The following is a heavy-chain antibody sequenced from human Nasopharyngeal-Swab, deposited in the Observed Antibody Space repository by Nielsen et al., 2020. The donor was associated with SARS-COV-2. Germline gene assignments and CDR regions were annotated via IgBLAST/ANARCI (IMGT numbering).Heavy chain of an antibody. J-gene: IGHJ6*02. D-gene: IGHD3-10*01. CDR2: IYYSGST. Sequence: ESLKISCAASGFTFSDYYMSWIRQPPGKGLEWIGYIYYSGSTNYNPSLKSRVTISVDTSKNQFSLKLSSVTAADTAVYYCARVAPLSTMVRGVHYGMDVWGQGTTVTVSS. CDR1: GFTFSDYY. CDR3: ARVAPLSTMVRGVHYGMDV. V-gene: IGHV4-59*01.